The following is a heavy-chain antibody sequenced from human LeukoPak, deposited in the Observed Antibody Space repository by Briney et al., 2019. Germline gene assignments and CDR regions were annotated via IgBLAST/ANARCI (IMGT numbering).Heavy chain of an antibody. CDR1: GDSLNTYY. Sequence: SETLSLTCTVSGDSLNTYYWTSIRQTPGKELEWIGFVASSGTSNYDPSLKSRVSISIDTSKNQFSLALTSVTPADTAVYYCARVVRGVVTSNWFDPWGQGTLVSVSS. CDR2: VASSGTS. V-gene: IGHV4-59*01. D-gene: IGHD2-21*02. CDR3: ARVVRGVVTSNWFDP. J-gene: IGHJ5*02.